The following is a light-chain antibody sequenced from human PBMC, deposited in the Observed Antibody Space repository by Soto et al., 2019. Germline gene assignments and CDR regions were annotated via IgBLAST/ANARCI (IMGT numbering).Light chain of an antibody. CDR1: SSDVYIYNL. Sequence: QSVLIQPAPVSGSPGQSITISCTGTSSDVYIYNLVSWYQEHPGKAPKLMIYEGSKRPSGVSNRFSGSKSGNTASLTISGLQAEDEADYYCCSYAGSSTVVFGGGTKVTVL. V-gene: IGLV2-23*01. J-gene: IGLJ2*01. CDR2: EGS. CDR3: CSYAGSSTVV.